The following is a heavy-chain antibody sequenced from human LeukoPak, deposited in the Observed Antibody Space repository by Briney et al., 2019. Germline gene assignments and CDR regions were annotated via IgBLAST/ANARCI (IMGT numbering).Heavy chain of an antibody. D-gene: IGHD1-26*01. V-gene: IGHV3-23*01. CDR1: GFTFSSYA. J-gene: IGHJ4*02. Sequence: GGSLRLSCAASGFTFSSYAMSWVRQAPGKGLEWVSAISGSGGSTYYADSVKGRFTISRDNSKNTLSLQMNSLRPEDTALYYCARNLNSGNYYYFDYWGLGTLVTVSS. CDR2: ISGSGGST. CDR3: ARNLNSGNYYYFDY.